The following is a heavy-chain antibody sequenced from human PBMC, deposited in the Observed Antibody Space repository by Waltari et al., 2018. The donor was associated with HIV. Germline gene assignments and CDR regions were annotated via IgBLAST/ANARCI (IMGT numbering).Heavy chain of an antibody. V-gene: IGHV2-70*04. D-gene: IGHD3-3*01. CDR2: LDWDEDK. Sequence: QVTLRESGPALVKPTQTLTLTCTVSGISLTTSRMRVSWIRQPPGKAPEWLARLDWDEDKSYSTSLGARLTIDRDTAENQVVLTMTNMTPLDTGTDYCARTKIFGVEHWFDPWGQGILVTVSS. J-gene: IGHJ5*02. CDR3: ARTKIFGVEHWFDP. CDR1: GISLTTSRMR.